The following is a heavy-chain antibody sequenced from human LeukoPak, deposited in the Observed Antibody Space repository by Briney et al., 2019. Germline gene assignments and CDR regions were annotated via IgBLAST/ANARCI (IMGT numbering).Heavy chain of an antibody. CDR1: GFTFSGYW. V-gene: IGHV3-74*01. CDR3: ARGRDGHNYGYSDY. J-gene: IGHJ4*02. D-gene: IGHD5-24*01. CDR2: MDSYGSII. Sequence: QPGGSLRLSCAASGFTFSGYWMHWVRQAPGKGLVWVSRMDSYGSIINHADSVKGRFTISRDNAKNTLYLQVNSLRAEDTAVYYCARGRDGHNYGYSDYWGQGTLVTVSS.